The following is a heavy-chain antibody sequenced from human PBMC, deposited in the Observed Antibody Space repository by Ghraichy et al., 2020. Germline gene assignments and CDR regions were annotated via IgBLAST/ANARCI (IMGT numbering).Heavy chain of an antibody. J-gene: IGHJ4*02. CDR1: GGSISSYY. Sequence: SCTVSGGSISSYYWSWIRQPPGKGLEWIGYIYYSGSTNYNPSLKSRVTISVDTSKNQFSLKLSSVTAADTAVYYCARGYSSGYYGIDYWGQGTLVTVSS. D-gene: IGHD3-22*01. CDR3: ARGYSSGYYGIDY. CDR2: IYYSGST. V-gene: IGHV4-59*01.